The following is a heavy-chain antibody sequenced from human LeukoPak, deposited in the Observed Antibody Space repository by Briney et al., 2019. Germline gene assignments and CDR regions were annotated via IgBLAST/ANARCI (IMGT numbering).Heavy chain of an antibody. D-gene: IGHD6-13*01. CDR2: IYYSGST. CDR3: ARAGIAAAGTIGSSWFDP. CDR1: GGSISSYY. Sequence: PSETLSLTCTVSGGSISSYYWSWIRQPPGKGLEWIGYIYYSGSTNYNPSLKSRVTISVDTSKNQFSLKLISVTAADTAVYYCARAGIAAAGTIGSSWFDPWGQGTLVTVSS. V-gene: IGHV4-59*01. J-gene: IGHJ5*02.